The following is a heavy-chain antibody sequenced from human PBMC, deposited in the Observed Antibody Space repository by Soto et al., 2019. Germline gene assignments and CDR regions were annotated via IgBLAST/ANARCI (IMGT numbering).Heavy chain of an antibody. CDR1: GGSISSSSYY. Sequence: SETLSLTCTVSGGSISSSSYYWGWIRQPPGKGLEWIGSIYYSGSTYYNPSLKSRATISVDTSKNQFSLKLSSVTAADTAVYYCARHLDYCDYVDFWGQGTLVTVSS. V-gene: IGHV4-39*01. CDR2: IYYSGST. D-gene: IGHD4-17*01. CDR3: ARHLDYCDYVDF. J-gene: IGHJ4*02.